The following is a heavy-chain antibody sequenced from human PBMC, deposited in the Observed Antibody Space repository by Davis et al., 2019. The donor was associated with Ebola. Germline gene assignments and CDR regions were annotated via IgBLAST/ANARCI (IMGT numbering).Heavy chain of an antibody. J-gene: IGHJ5*02. CDR1: GGSISSYY. CDR3: ARAWHTDP. V-gene: IGHV4-59*01. CDR2: TYYSGST. Sequence: SETLSLTCTVSGGSISSYYWSWIRQPPGKGLEWIGYTYYSGSTNYNPSLKSRVTISVDTSKNQFSLKLSSVTAADTAVYYCARAWHTDPWGQGTLVTVSS.